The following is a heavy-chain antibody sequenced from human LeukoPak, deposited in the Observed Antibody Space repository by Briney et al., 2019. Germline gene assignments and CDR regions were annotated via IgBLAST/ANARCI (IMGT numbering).Heavy chain of an antibody. CDR1: GFTFSSYA. J-gene: IGHJ4*02. D-gene: IGHD6-19*01. Sequence: GGSLRLSCAASGFTFSSYAMSRVRQAPGKGLEWVSAISGSGGSTYYADSVKGRFSISRDNSKNTLYLQMNSLRAEDTAVYYCAKGSYGSGWFWGQGTLVTVSS. CDR2: ISGSGGST. V-gene: IGHV3-23*01. CDR3: AKGSYGSGWF.